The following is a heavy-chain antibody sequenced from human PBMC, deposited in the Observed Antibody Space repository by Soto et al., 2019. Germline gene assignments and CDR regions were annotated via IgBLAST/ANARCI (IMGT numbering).Heavy chain of an antibody. D-gene: IGHD3-22*01. CDR2: IYSGGST. CDR3: ARDGYYDSSGYPSI. Sequence: PVGSLRLSCAASGFTVSSNYMSWVRQAPGKGLEWVSVIYSGGSTYYADSVKGRFTISRDNSKNTLYLQMNSLRAEDTAVYYCARDGYYDSSGYPSIWGQGTLVTVAS. CDR1: GFTVSSNY. J-gene: IGHJ4*02. V-gene: IGHV3-53*01.